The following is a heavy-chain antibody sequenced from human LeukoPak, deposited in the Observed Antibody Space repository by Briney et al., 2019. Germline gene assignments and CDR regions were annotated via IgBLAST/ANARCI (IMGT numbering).Heavy chain of an antibody. D-gene: IGHD5/OR15-5a*01. V-gene: IGHV3-33*01. CDR2: IWYDGSNK. CDR3: ARGVPPDI. J-gene: IGHJ3*02. CDR1: GFPFGTYG. Sequence: GRSLRLSCAASGFPFGTYGMYWVRQAPGKGLEWVAVIWYDGSNKYYVDSVKGRFTISRDNSKNTLYLQMNSLRAEDTATYYCARGVPPDIGGQGTMVTVS.